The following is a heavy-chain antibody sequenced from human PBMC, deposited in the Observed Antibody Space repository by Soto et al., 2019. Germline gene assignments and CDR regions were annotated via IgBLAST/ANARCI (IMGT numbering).Heavy chain of an antibody. CDR3: ARVTNWNYDPYYYYGMDV. CDR1: GGSISSSNW. Sequence: SETLSLTCAVSGGSISSSNWWSWVRQPPGKGLEWIGEIYHSGSTNYNPSLKSRVTISVDKSKNQFSLKLSSVTAADTAVYYCARVTNWNYDPYYYYGMDVWGQGTTVTVSS. V-gene: IGHV4-4*02. CDR2: IYHSGST. J-gene: IGHJ6*02. D-gene: IGHD1-7*01.